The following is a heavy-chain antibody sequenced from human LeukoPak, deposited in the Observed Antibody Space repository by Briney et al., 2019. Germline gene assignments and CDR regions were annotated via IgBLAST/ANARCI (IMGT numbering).Heavy chain of an antibody. J-gene: IGHJ4*02. Sequence: SQTLSLTCTVSGGSISSGDYYWSWIRQPPGKGLEWIGYIHNSGSTYYNPSLKSRVTISIDTSKNQFSLKLSSVTAADTAVYYCAKELTIRSMGWSTADYWGQGTLVTVSS. V-gene: IGHV4-30-4*01. CDR1: GGSISSGDYY. D-gene: IGHD3-3*01. CDR2: IHNSGST. CDR3: AKELTIRSMGWSTADY.